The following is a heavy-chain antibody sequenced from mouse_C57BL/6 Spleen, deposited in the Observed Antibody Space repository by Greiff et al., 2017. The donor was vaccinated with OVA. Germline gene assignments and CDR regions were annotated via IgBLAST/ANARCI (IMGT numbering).Heavy chain of an antibody. V-gene: IGHV1-19*01. CDR3: EREGDSSGVAY. CDR1: GYTFTDYY. Sequence: VQLQQSGPVLVKPGASVKMSCKASGYTFTDYYMNWVKQSHGKSLEWLGVINPYNGGTSYNQKFKGKATLTVDKSSSTAYMELNSLTSEDSAVYYCEREGDSSGVAYWGQGTLVTVSA. D-gene: IGHD3-2*02. CDR2: INPYNGGT. J-gene: IGHJ3*01.